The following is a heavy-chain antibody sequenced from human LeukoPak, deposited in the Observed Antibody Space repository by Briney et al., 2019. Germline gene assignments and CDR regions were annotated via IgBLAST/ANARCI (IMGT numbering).Heavy chain of an antibody. V-gene: IGHV4-34*01. D-gene: IGHD3-3*01. J-gene: IGHJ6*02. CDR1: GGSFSGYY. CDR2: INHSGST. CDR3: ARDFLGWPSYYYYYGMDV. Sequence: SETLSLTCAVYGGSFSGYYWSWIRQPPGKGLEWIGEINHSGSTNYNPSLKSRVTISVDTSKNQFSLKLSSVTAADTAVYYCARDFLGWPSYYYYYGMDVWGQGTTVTVSS.